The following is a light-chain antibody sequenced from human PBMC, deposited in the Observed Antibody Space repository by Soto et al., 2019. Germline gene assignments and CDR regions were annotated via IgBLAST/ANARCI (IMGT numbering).Light chain of an antibody. Sequence: DIQMTQSPSTLSASVGDRVTITCRASQNINNYLNWYQQKPGKAPQLLIYAASSLQSGVPSGFSGSGSGTDFTLTISSLQPEDFATYYCQQSYSTPFAFGGGTKVDIK. CDR2: AAS. J-gene: IGKJ4*01. CDR3: QQSYSTPFA. V-gene: IGKV1-39*01. CDR1: QNINNY.